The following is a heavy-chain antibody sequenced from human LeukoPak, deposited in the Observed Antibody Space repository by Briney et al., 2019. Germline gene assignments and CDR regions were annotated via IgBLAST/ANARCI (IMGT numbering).Heavy chain of an antibody. D-gene: IGHD2/OR15-2a*01. CDR1: GFTFSTYW. Sequence: GGSLRLSCAASGFTFSTYWMSWVRQAPGKGLEWVANIKQDGSDKNYVGSVRGRFTISRDNAKNSLYLQMNSLRVEDTAVYYCARDLRSKQGFDPWGQGTLVTVSS. V-gene: IGHV3-7*01. CDR3: ARDLRSKQGFDP. J-gene: IGHJ5*02. CDR2: IKQDGSDK.